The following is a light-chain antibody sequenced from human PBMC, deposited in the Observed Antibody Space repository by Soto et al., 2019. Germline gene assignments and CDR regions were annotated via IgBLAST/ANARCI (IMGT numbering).Light chain of an antibody. CDR1: QSISSY. Sequence: DIQMTQSPSSLSASVGDRVTITCRASQSISSYLNWYQQKPGKAPKLLIYDASSLQSGVPSRFSGSRSGRDFTPTISSLQPEDFATYYCQQSYSTPPAFGQGTKGEIK. V-gene: IGKV1-39*01. J-gene: IGKJ1*01. CDR2: DAS. CDR3: QQSYSTPPA.